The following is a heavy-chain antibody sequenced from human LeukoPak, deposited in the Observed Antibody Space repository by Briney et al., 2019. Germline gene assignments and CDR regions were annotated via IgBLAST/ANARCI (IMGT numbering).Heavy chain of an antibody. J-gene: IGHJ3*02. CDR2: IYHSGST. CDR1: GYSISSGYY. D-gene: IGHD3-16*01. Sequence: SETLSLTCTVSGYSISSGYYWGWIRQPPGKGLEWIGSIYHSGSTYYNPSLKSRVTISVDTSKNQFSLKLSSVTAADTAVYYCAREGAGDEGAFDIWGQGTMVTVSS. V-gene: IGHV4-38-2*02. CDR3: AREGAGDEGAFDI.